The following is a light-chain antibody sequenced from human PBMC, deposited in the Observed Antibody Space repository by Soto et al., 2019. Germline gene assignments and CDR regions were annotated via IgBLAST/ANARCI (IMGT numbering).Light chain of an antibody. Sequence: QSVLTQLPSASGSPGQSVTISCIGTSSDVGGYNYVSWYQQHPGKAPKLMIYEVSKRPSGVPDRFSGSKSGNTASLTVSGLQAEDEADYYCSSYAASNNLGVFGGGTKLTVL. CDR3: SSYAASNNLGV. CDR1: SSDVGGYNY. CDR2: EVS. J-gene: IGLJ2*01. V-gene: IGLV2-8*01.